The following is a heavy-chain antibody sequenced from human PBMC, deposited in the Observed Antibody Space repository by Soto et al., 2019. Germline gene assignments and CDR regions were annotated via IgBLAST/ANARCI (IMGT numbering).Heavy chain of an antibody. D-gene: IGHD3-10*01. J-gene: IGHJ4*02. CDR2: IFSNDEK. V-gene: IGHV2-26*01. Sequence: QVTLKESGPVLVKPTETLTLTCTVSGFSLSNARMGVSWIRQPPGKALEWLAHIFSNDEKSYSTSLKSRLTISKDTSKSQVVLTMTNLDPVDTATYYCARTYAMVRGVIEVDYWGQGTLVTVSS. CDR3: ARTYAMVRGVIEVDY. CDR1: GFSLSNARMG.